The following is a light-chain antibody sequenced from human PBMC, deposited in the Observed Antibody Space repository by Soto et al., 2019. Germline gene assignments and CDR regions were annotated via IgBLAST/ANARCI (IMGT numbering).Light chain of an antibody. J-gene: IGKJ1*01. V-gene: IGKV3-15*01. CDR1: QSISSN. CDR2: DTS. Sequence: EIVMTQSPDMLSVSPGERATLSCRVSQSISSNLAWYQQKPGQAPRLLIYDTSTRATSIPARFSGSGSGTEFTLTISGLQSEDFAVYYCLHYNKRLRWTFGQGTKVEIK. CDR3: LHYNKRLRWT.